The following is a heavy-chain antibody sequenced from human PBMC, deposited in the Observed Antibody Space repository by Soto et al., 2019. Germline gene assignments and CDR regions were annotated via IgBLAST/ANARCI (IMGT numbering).Heavy chain of an antibody. CDR2: IYYSGST. J-gene: IGHJ4*02. V-gene: IGHV4-39*01. Sequence: SETLSLTCTVSGGSISSSSYFWGWIRQPPGKGLEWIGSIYYSGSTYYNPSLKSRVTISVDTSKNQFSLKLSSVTAADTAVYYCARTLNCTNGVCRPGNYDYWGQGTLVTVSS. CDR3: ARTLNCTNGVCRPGNYDY. CDR1: GGSISSSSYF. D-gene: IGHD2-8*01.